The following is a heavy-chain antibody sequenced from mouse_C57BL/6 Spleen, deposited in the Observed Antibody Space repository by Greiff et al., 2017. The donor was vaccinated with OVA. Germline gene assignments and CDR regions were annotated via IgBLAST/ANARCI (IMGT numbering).Heavy chain of an antibody. CDR3: ARATMVTRYYFDY. Sequence: VQLQQSGPVLVKPGASVKMSCKASGYTFTDYYMNWVKQSPGKSLEWIGVINPYNGGTSYNQKFKGKATLTVDKSSSTAYMELNSLTSEDSAVYYCARATMVTRYYFDYWGQGTTLTVSS. V-gene: IGHV1-19*01. CDR1: GYTFTDYY. J-gene: IGHJ2*01. D-gene: IGHD2-1*01. CDR2: INPYNGGT.